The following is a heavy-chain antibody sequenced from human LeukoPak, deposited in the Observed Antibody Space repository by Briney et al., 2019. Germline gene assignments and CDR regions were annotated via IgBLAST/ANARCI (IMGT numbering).Heavy chain of an antibody. CDR2: IYYSGSS. Sequence: PSGALSLSCIVSGGSISGYYWSWIRQPPGEGLEWIGYIYYSGSSNYNPSFESRVSRSVDTSKNQFYMKLSPVTAADTAVYYCARVDDNGDYVFDYWGQGTLVTVSS. J-gene: IGHJ4*02. CDR3: ARVDDNGDYVFDY. V-gene: IGHV4-59*01. D-gene: IGHD4-17*01. CDR1: GGSISGYY.